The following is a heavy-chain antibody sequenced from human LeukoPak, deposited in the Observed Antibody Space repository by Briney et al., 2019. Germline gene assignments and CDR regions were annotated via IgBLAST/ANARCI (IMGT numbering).Heavy chain of an antibody. Sequence: ASVKVSCKASGYTFTSYAIHWVRQAPGQRLEWMGWINAGTGNGKYSQNFQDRVTITRETSATTAYMELSSLTSEDTAVYYCARVSDDSGWNFDYWGQGTLVTVSS. V-gene: IGHV1-3*01. D-gene: IGHD6-19*01. CDR3: ARVSDDSGWNFDY. CDR2: INAGTGNG. CDR1: GYTFTSYA. J-gene: IGHJ4*02.